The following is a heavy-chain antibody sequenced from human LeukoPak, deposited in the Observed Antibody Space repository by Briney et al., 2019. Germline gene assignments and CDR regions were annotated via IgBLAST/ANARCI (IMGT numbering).Heavy chain of an antibody. V-gene: IGHV3-33*06. CDR1: GFVFSTYG. CDR3: VKGGY. Sequence: PGTSLRLSCAASGFVFSTYGMHWVRQAPGKGLEWVAVIWSHGNTKKYADSVTGRFTISRDNSKNTLYLEMNTLRAEDTAVYYCVKGGYWGQGTLVTVPS. J-gene: IGHJ4*02. CDR2: IWSHGNTK.